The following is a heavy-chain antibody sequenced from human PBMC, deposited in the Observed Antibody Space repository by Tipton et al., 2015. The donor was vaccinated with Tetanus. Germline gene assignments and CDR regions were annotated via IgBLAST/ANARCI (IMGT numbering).Heavy chain of an antibody. V-gene: IGHV4-4*07. CDR1: RGPISSYY. J-gene: IGHJ4*02. Sequence: PGLVKPSETLSLTCTVSRGPISSYYWSWIRQPAGKGLEWIGHISNGNTDYAPSLKSRLTLSVDTSKNQFSLNLSSVTAADTAVYFCTRQEPPRRFFYDSTGSSGWGQGILVTVSS. D-gene: IGHD3-22*01. CDR2: ISNGNT. CDR3: TRQEPPRRFFYDSTGSSG.